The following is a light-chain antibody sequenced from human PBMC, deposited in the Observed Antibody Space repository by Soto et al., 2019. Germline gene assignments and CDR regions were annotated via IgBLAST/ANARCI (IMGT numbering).Light chain of an antibody. CDR3: QQGHSFPLT. V-gene: IGKV3-20*01. J-gene: IGKJ4*01. CDR2: GAS. Sequence: EIVMTQSPGTLSLSPGERATISCRASQVIGSRYLAWYHQKSGQAPRLLIYGASSRATGIPDRFSGSGSGTDFTLTISSLQPEDFATYYCQQGHSFPLTFGGGTKVDIK. CDR1: QVIGSRY.